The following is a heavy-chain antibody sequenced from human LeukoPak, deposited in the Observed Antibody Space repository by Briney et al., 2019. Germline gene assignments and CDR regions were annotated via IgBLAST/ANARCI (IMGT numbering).Heavy chain of an antibody. D-gene: IGHD5-18*01. CDR1: GFTFNSYS. V-gene: IGHV3-21*01. J-gene: IGHJ4*02. CDR2: ISSTSTYI. Sequence: GGSLRLSCAASGFTFNSYSMNWVRQAPGKGLEWVSSISSTSTYIYYADSVKGRFTISRDNAKNSLYLQMNSLRAEDTAVYYCARPNGGYSYGIDYWGQGTLVTVSS. CDR3: ARPNGGYSYGIDY.